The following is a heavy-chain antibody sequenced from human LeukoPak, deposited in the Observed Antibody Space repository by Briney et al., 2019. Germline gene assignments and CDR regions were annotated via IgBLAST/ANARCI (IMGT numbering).Heavy chain of an antibody. CDR2: FDPEDGET. V-gene: IGHV1-24*01. Sequence: GASVKVSCKVSGYTLTVLSMHWVRQAPGRGLEWMGGFDPEDGETIYAQKFQGRVTMTEDTSTDTAYMELSSLRSEDTAVYYCATVGYGYNYFDYWGQGTLVTVSS. J-gene: IGHJ4*02. D-gene: IGHD5-18*01. CDR1: GYTLTVLS. CDR3: ATVGYGYNYFDY.